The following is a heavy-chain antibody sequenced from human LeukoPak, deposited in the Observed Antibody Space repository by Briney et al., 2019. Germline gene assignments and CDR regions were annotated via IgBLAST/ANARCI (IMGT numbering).Heavy chain of an antibody. Sequence: PSETLSLTCTVSGGSISTYYWSWIRQPPGKGLEWIGYIYHSGSTNYNPSLKSRVTISVDTSQNQFYLKLSSVTAADTAVYYCARDGYSGSDALWVQGTLVTVSS. CDR2: IYHSGST. CDR3: ARDGYSGSDAL. CDR1: GGSISTYY. J-gene: IGHJ4*02. D-gene: IGHD5-12*01. V-gene: IGHV4-59*01.